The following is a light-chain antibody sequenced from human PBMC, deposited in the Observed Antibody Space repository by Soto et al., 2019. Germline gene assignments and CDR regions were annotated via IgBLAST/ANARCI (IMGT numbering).Light chain of an antibody. Sequence: EIVLTQSPGTLSLSPGERATLSCRASQSVSSNYLAWYQQKPGQAPRLLIYGASSRATGIPDRFSGSGSGTDFTLTISRLEPEDFAVYYCQQYANSRTFGQGTKVEI. CDR1: QSVSSNY. V-gene: IGKV3-20*01. CDR2: GAS. J-gene: IGKJ1*01. CDR3: QQYANSRT.